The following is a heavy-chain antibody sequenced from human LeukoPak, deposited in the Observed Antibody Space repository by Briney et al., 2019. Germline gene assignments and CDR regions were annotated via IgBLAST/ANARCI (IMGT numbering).Heavy chain of an antibody. CDR1: GYTFTGYY. Sequence: GASVKVSCKASGYTFTGYYMHWVRQAPGQGLEWMGYIYHNTGATNYAQTFQGRVTMTRDNSNSTAYMELSGLRSDDTAVYYCGTLLSNGPFYYWGQGSLVTVSS. V-gene: IGHV1-2*02. CDR2: IYHNTGAT. CDR3: GTLLSNGPFYY. J-gene: IGHJ4*02.